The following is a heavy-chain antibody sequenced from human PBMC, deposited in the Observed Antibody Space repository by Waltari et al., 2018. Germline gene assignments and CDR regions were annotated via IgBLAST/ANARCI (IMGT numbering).Heavy chain of an antibody. CDR2: ISWNSGSI. D-gene: IGHD2-15*01. V-gene: IGHV3-9*03. CDR3: AKGETASIVSRASY. CDR1: GFTFDDYA. J-gene: IGHJ4*02. Sequence: EVQLVESGGGLVQPGRSLRLSCAASGFTFDDYAMHWVRPAPGKGLEWVSGISWNSGSIGYADSVKGRFTISRDNAKNSLYLQMNSLRAEDMALYYCAKGETASIVSRASYWGQGTLVTVSS.